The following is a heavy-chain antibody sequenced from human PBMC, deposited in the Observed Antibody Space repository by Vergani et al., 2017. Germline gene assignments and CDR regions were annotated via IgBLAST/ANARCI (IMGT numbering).Heavy chain of an antibody. D-gene: IGHD4-11*01. CDR2: INPSGGST. Sequence: QVQLVQSGAEVKKPGASVKVSCKASGYTFTSYYMHWVRQAPGQGLEWMGIINPSGGSTSYAQKFQGRVTMTRDTSTSTVYMELSSLRSEDTAVYYCAREGTTVTTEAFYYYYYMDVWGKGTTVTVSS. CDR1: GYTFTSYY. CDR3: AREGTTVTTEAFYYYYYMDV. V-gene: IGHV1-46*01. J-gene: IGHJ6*03.